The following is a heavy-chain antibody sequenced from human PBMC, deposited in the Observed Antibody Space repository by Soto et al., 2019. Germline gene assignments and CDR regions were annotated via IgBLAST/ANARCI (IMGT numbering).Heavy chain of an antibody. Sequence: GGSLRLSCVASGFTFSNYWMSWVRQAPGKGLEWVANMKKDGSQKYYVDSVKGRFTISRDNARNSLYLQMNSLRVEDTAVYYCARDWFDDWGQGTLVTVSS. CDR2: MKKDGSQK. V-gene: IGHV3-7*01. CDR3: ARDWFDD. CDR1: GFTFSNYW. J-gene: IGHJ5*02.